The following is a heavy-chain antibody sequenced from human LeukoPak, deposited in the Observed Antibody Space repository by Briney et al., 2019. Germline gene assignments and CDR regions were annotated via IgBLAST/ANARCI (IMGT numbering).Heavy chain of an antibody. V-gene: IGHV4-39*07. CDR3: ARDRLGYCSGGSCYRLEYFQH. CDR2: IYYSGST. J-gene: IGHJ1*01. D-gene: IGHD2-15*01. Sequence: SETLSLTCTVSGGSISSSSYYWGWIRQPPGKGLEWIGSIYYSGSTYYNPSLKSRVTISVDTSKNQFSLKLSSVTAADTAVYYCARDRLGYCSGGSCYRLEYFQHWGQGTLVTVSS. CDR1: GGSISSSSYY.